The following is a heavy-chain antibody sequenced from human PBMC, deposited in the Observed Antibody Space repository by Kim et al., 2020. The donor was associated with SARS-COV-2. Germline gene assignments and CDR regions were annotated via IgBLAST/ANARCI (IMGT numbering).Heavy chain of an antibody. D-gene: IGHD3-10*01. J-gene: IGHJ3*01. CDR3: ARYGLSGKAFDV. Sequence: SETLSHTCAVYGGSFSGYYWNWIRQPPGKGLEWIGEINHSGSTRYNPSLKSRVTMSVDTSKNQISLKLTSVTAADTAVYYCARYGLSGKAFDVWGQGTLV. V-gene: IGHV4-34*01. CDR2: INHSGST. CDR1: GGSFSGYY.